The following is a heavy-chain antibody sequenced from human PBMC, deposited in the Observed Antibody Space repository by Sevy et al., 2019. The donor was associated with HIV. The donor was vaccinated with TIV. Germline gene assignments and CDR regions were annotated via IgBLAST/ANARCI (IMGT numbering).Heavy chain of an antibody. Sequence: GGSLRLSCTASGFTFRKYGMHWVRLAPEKGLEWVTFVGNDGNKKYNGDSVKGRFTISRDNLKNALYLQMNRLRAEDTAVYYCAKDSYVSDSGGYHHFDYWGQGTLVTVSS. J-gene: IGHJ4*02. CDR2: VGNDGNKK. CDR1: GFTFRKYG. D-gene: IGHD3-22*01. CDR3: AKDSYVSDSGGYHHFDY. V-gene: IGHV3-30*02.